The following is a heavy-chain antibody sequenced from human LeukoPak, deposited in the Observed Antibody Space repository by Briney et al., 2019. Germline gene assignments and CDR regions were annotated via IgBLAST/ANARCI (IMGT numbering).Heavy chain of an antibody. D-gene: IGHD3-22*01. CDR3: ARGRKSYYYDSRAPPDY. CDR2: IYYSGST. CDR1: GGSISSSSYY. J-gene: IGHJ4*02. V-gene: IGHV4-39*07. Sequence: PSETLSLTCTVSGGSISSSSYYWGWIRQPPGKGLEWIGSIYYSGSTNYNPPLKSRVTISVDTSKNQFSLKLSSVTAADTAVYYCARGRKSYYYDSRAPPDYWGQGTLVTVSS.